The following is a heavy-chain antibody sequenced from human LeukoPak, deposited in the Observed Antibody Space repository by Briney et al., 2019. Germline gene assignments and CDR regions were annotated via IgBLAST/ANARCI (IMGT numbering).Heavy chain of an antibody. D-gene: IGHD3-16*01. V-gene: IGHV4-39*07. J-gene: IGHJ6*02. Sequence: SETLSLTCTVSGDSIRSSNNYWGWIRQPPGKGLEWIGTIYNSGGTYYPPSLKSRVTISVDTSKNLFSLKVSSVTAADTAIYYCASAFLRGYVWGSQTPTPYGMDVWGQGTTVTVPS. CDR1: GDSIRSSNNY. CDR2: IYNSGGT. CDR3: ASAFLRGYVWGSQTPTPYGMDV.